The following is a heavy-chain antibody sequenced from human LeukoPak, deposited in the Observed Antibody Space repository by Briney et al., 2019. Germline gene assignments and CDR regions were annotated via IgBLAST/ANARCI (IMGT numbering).Heavy chain of an antibody. V-gene: IGHV3-21*01. CDR1: GFTLSSYS. D-gene: IGHD5-18*01. J-gene: IGHJ6*02. CDR2: ISSSSSYI. CDR3: ASGYSYGSRPYGMDV. Sequence: PGGSLRLSCAASGFTLSSYSMNWVRQAPGKGLEWVSSISSSSSYIYYADSVKGRFTISRDNAKNSLYLQMNSLRAEDTAVYYCASGYSYGSRPYGMDVWGQGTTVTVSS.